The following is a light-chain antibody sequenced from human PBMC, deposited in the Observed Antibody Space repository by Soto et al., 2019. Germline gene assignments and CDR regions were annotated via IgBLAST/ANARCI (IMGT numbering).Light chain of an antibody. CDR3: QQYNNWPPIT. CDR1: QSVSSN. V-gene: IGKV3-15*01. J-gene: IGKJ5*01. CDR2: GAS. Sequence: EIVMTQSPATLSVSPGERATLSCRASQSVSSNLAWYQQKPGQAPRLLISGASTRAAGIPARFSGSGSGTEFSLTISSLQSEDFAVYYCQQYNNWPPITFGQGTRLEIK.